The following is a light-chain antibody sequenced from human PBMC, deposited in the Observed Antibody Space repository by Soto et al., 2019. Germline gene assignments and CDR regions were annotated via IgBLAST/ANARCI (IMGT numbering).Light chain of an antibody. J-gene: IGKJ1*01. V-gene: IGKV3-15*01. CDR1: QSLSSD. CDR2: GAY. Sequence: EIVMTQSPATLSVSPGERATLSCRASQSLSSDLAWYQQKPGQTPRLLIYGAYTRAAGISARFMGSGSGTEFTLTISSLQSEDFAVYYCQQYGSSPKTFGQGTKVDIK. CDR3: QQYGSSPKT.